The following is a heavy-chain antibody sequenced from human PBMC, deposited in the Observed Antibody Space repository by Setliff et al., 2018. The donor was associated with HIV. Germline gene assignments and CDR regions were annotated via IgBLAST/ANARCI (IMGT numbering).Heavy chain of an antibody. D-gene: IGHD5-18*01. V-gene: IGHV4-59*01. CDR1: SDSIRFYY. Sequence: SETLSLTCTVSSDSIRFYYWTWIRQPPGKGLEWIGNVYYTGSTNYNPSRKSRITISIDTSKSQFSLKLTSVAAADTAVYHCARDSGGYNYGFAVGSFDYWGQGALVTVSS. CDR2: VYYTGST. J-gene: IGHJ4*02. CDR3: ARDSGGYNYGFAVGSFDY.